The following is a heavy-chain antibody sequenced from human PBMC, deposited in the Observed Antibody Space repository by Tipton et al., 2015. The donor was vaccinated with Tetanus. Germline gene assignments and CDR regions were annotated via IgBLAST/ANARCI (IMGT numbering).Heavy chain of an antibody. V-gene: IGHV3-23*01. CDR2: ISGGGVST. J-gene: IGHJ3*02. Sequence: SLRLSCAASGFTFTNNAMSWVRQAPGKGLEWVSGISGGGVSTYYADSVKGRFTISRDNSKNTLYLQMNSLRAEDTAVYWCAKDGFCRRVSCSQGDAFDIWGQGTTVTVSS. D-gene: IGHD2-2*03. CDR1: GFTFTNNA. CDR3: AKDGFCRRVSCSQGDAFDI.